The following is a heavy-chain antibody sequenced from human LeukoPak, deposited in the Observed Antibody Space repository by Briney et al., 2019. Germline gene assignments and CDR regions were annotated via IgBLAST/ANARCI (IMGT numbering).Heavy chain of an antibody. CDR1: GFTFSSYS. V-gene: IGHV3-21*01. CDR2: ISSSSSYI. J-gene: IGHJ6*02. Sequence: PGGSLRLSCAASGFTFSSYSMNWVRQAPGKGLEWVSSISSSSSYIYYADSVKGRFTISRDNAKNSLYLQMNGLRAEDTAVYYCARDRYGDYGMDVWGQGTTVTVSS. D-gene: IGHD4-17*01. CDR3: ARDRYGDYGMDV.